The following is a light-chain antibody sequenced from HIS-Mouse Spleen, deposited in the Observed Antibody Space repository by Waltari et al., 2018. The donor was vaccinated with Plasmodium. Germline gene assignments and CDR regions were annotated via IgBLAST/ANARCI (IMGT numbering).Light chain of an antibody. CDR3: YSTDSSGNHRV. Sequence: SYELTQPPSVSVSPGQTARINCSGDALPKKYAYWYQQKSGQAPVLVIYEDSNRPSGIPERFAGARSGTMATLTISGAKVEDEAYYYCYSTDSSGNHRVFGGGTKLTVL. CDR2: EDS. CDR1: ALPKKY. V-gene: IGLV3-10*01. J-gene: IGLJ3*02.